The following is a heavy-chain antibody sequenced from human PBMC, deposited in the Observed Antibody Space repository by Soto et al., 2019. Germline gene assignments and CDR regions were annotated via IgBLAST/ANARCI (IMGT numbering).Heavy chain of an antibody. CDR3: ARVRSRGMTTVTTYYYYGMDV. J-gene: IGHJ6*02. CDR1: GYTFTSYD. V-gene: IGHV1-8*01. Sequence: ASVQVSCKASGYTFTSYDINWVRQATGQGLEWMGWMNPNSGNTGYAQKFQGRVTMTRNTSISTAYMELSSLRSEDTAVYYCARVRSRGMTTVTTYYYYGMDVWGQGTTVTVSS. D-gene: IGHD4-4*01. CDR2: MNPNSGNT.